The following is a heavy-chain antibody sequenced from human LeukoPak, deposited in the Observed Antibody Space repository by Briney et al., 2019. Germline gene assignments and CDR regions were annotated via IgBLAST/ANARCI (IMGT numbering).Heavy chain of an antibody. J-gene: IGHJ4*02. Sequence: SETLSLTCTVSAGSINSGRYYWGWIRQPPGKGLEWIGYIYYSGSTYYNPSLKSRVTISVDTSKNQFSLKLRSVTAADTAVYYCARGRYQLRYFDYWGQGTLVTVSS. D-gene: IGHD2-2*01. CDR1: AGSINSGRYY. V-gene: IGHV4-31*03. CDR3: ARGRYQLRYFDY. CDR2: IYYSGST.